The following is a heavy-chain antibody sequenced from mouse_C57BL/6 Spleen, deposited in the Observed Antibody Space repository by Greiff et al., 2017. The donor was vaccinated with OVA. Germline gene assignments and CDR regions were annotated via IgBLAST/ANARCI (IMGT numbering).Heavy chain of an antibody. Sequence: VQLQQSGPELVKPGASVKIPCKASGYTFTDYNMDWVKQSHGKSLEWIGDINPNNGGTIYNQKFKGKATLTVDTSSSTAYMELRSLTSEDTAVYYCARKGIYSNYRYFDVWGTGTTVTVSS. J-gene: IGHJ1*03. CDR2: INPNNGGT. D-gene: IGHD2-5*01. CDR1: GYTFTDYN. V-gene: IGHV1-18*01. CDR3: ARKGIYSNYRYFDV.